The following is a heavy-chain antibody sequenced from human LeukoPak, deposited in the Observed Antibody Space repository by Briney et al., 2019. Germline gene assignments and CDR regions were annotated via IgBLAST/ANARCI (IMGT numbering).Heavy chain of an antibody. CDR1: GYTFTSYG. V-gene: IGHV1-18*01. D-gene: IGHD3-22*01. CDR2: ISAYNGNT. CDR3: ARGVYYYDSSGYVPGLFDY. Sequence: ASVKVSCKASGYTFTSYGISWVRQAPGQGLEWMGWISAYNGNTNYAQKLQGRVTMTTDTSTSTVYMELRSLRSDDTAVYYCARGVYYYDSSGYVPGLFDYWGQGTLVTVSS. J-gene: IGHJ4*02.